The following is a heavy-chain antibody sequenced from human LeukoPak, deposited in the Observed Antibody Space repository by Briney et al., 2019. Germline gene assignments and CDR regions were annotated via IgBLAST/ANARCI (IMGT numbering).Heavy chain of an antibody. D-gene: IGHD3-22*01. CDR1: GYTFTSYG. CDR2: ISAYNGNT. V-gene: IGHV1-18*01. Sequence: ASVKVSCKASGYTFTSYGISWVRQAPGQGLEWMGWISAYNGNTNYAQKLQGRVTMTTDTSTSTAYMELRSLRSDDTAVYYCARFITYYYDSSGYWAFDIWGQGTMVTVSS. J-gene: IGHJ3*02. CDR3: ARFITYYYDSSGYWAFDI.